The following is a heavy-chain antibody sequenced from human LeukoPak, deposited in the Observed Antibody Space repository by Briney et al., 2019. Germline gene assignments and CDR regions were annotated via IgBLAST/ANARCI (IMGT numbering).Heavy chain of an antibody. CDR1: GFTFDDYG. J-gene: IGHJ6*03. D-gene: IGHD6-19*01. CDR3: ARAVAGNGGYYYYYMDV. Sequence: GGSLGLSCAASGFTFDDYGMSWVRQAPGKGLEWVSGINWNGGTTGYADSVKGRFTISRDNAKNSLYLQMNSLRAEDTALCHCARAVAGNGGYYYYYMDVWGKGTTVTVSS. V-gene: IGHV3-20*01. CDR2: INWNGGTT.